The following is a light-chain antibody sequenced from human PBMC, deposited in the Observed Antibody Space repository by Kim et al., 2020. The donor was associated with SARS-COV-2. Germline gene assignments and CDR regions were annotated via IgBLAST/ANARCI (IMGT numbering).Light chain of an antibody. Sequence: SYELTQPPSVSVSPGQTASITCSGDKLGNKYASWYQQKPGQSPVVVIYQDSKRPSGIPERFSGPNSGYTATLTISGTQAMDEADYYCQSWDSNTAVFGTGTKVTVL. CDR2: QDS. V-gene: IGLV3-1*01. CDR3: QSWDSNTAV. CDR1: KLGNKY. J-gene: IGLJ1*01.